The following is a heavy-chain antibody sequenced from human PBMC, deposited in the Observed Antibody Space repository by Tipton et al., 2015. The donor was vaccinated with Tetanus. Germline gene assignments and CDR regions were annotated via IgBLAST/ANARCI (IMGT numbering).Heavy chain of an antibody. J-gene: IGHJ5*02. Sequence: QVQLVQSGAEVKRPGSSVKVSCKASGGTYTTHGITWVRQAPGQRLEWMGGTIPKFQTTKYAEKFEDRVTITADESATTAYMELRSLKAEDTATYYCLRHGVGAVPKGYNWFDPWGQGTLVTVSS. CDR3: LRHGVGAVPKGYNWFDP. V-gene: IGHV1-69*01. CDR2: TIPKFQTT. D-gene: IGHD1-26*01. CDR1: GGTYTTHG.